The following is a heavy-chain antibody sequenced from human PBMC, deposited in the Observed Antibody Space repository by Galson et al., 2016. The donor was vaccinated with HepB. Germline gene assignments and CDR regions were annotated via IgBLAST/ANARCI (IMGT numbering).Heavy chain of an antibody. CDR2: ISSSVSTI. J-gene: IGHJ6*02. CDR3: SKDQHSGTGTSYYGMDV. CDR1: GFTFSRSG. Sequence: SLRLSCAGSGFTFSRSGLNWVRQAPGKGLQWVSYISSSVSTIYYADSVEGRFTVSRDNAKSSLYLEMNSLRPEDTALYYCSKDQHSGTGTSYYGMDVWGQGTTVTVSS. V-gene: IGHV3-48*04. D-gene: IGHD1-26*01.